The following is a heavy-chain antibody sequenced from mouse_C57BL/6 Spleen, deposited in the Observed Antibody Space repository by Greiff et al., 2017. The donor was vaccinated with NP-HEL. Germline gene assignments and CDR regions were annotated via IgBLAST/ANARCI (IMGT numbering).Heavy chain of an antibody. J-gene: IGHJ2*01. CDR1: GYTFTSYW. V-gene: IGHV1-55*01. Sequence: QVQLQQPGAELVKPGASVKMSCKASGYTFTSYWITWVKQRPGQGLEWIGDIYPGSGSTNYNEKFKSKATLTVDTSSSTAYMQLSSLTSEDSAVYYCAGYYYGSSYLYYFDYWGQGTTLTVAS. CDR2: IYPGSGST. CDR3: AGYYYGSSYLYYFDY. D-gene: IGHD1-1*01.